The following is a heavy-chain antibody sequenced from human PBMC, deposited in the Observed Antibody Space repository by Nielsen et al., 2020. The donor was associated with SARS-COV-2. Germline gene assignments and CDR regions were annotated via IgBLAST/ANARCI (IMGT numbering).Heavy chain of an antibody. J-gene: IGHJ6*04. CDR3: ARELVGYASGVDV. CDR2: IYYSGST. Sequence: SETLSLTCTVSGGSISSGGYYWSWIHQHPGKGLEWIGYIYYSGSTYYNPSLKSRVTISVDASKNQFSLKLSSVTAADTAVYYCARELVGYASGVDVWGKGTTVTVSS. CDR1: GGSISSGGYY. D-gene: IGHD5-12*01. V-gene: IGHV4-31*03.